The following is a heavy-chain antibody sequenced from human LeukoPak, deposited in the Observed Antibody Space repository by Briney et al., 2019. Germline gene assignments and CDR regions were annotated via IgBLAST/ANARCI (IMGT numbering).Heavy chain of an antibody. CDR3: ARRLYGPARGRFDY. J-gene: IGHJ4*02. D-gene: IGHD3-16*01. CDR2: INHSGST. V-gene: IGHV4-34*01. Sequence: PSETLSLTCAVYGGSFSGYYWSWIRQPPGKGLEWIGEINHSGSTNYNPSLKSRVTISVDTSKNQFSLKLSSVTAADTAVYYCARRLYGPARGRFDYWGQGTLVTVSS. CDR1: GGSFSGYY.